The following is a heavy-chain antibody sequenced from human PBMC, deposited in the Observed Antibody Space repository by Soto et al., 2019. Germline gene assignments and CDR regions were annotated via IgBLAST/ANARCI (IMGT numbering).Heavy chain of an antibody. Sequence: GGSLRLSCAASGFTFSSYGMHWVRQAPGKGLEWVAVISYDGSNKYYADSVKGRFTISRDNSKNTLYLQMNSLRAEDTAVYYCASSTEVYYGSGSYYNGYYYYGMDVWGQGTTVTVSS. D-gene: IGHD3-10*01. CDR2: ISYDGSNK. CDR1: GFTFSSYG. J-gene: IGHJ6*02. V-gene: IGHV3-30*03. CDR3: ASSTEVYYGSGSYYNGYYYYGMDV.